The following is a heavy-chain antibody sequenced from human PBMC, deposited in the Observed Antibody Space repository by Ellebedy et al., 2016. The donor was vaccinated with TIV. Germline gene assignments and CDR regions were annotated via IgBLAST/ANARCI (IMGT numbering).Heavy chain of an antibody. V-gene: IGHV3-23*01. J-gene: IGHJ5*02. D-gene: IGHD3-10*01. CDR3: AKGRGGDWFGDTLDDP. CDR1: GFNFNIFA. CDR2: ISSSGDST. Sequence: GESLKISCATSGFNFNIFAMSWVRQAPGEGLEWVSAISSSGDSTFYADSVKGRFTVSSDNSENMLDLQMNSLRAADTAVYYCAKGRGGDWFGDTLDDPWGQGTLLTVSS.